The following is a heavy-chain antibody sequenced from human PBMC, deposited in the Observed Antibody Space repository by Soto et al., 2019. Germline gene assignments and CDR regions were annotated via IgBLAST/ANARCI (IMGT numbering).Heavy chain of an antibody. Sequence: QPGGSLRLSCAASGFTFTSAWINWVRQAPGKGLEWVGRIRSKANSYATAYAASVKGRFTISRDDSKNTAYLQMNSLKTEDTAVYYCTSIVATRIRAFDIWGQGTMVT. V-gene: IGHV3-73*01. D-gene: IGHD5-12*01. J-gene: IGHJ3*02. CDR2: IRSKANSYAT. CDR1: GFTFTSAW. CDR3: TSIVATRIRAFDI.